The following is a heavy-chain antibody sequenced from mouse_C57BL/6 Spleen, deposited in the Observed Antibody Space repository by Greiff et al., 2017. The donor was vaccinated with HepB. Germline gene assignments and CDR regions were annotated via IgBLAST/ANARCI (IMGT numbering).Heavy chain of an antibody. V-gene: IGHV1-69*01. Sequence: QVQLQQPGAELVMPGASVKLSCKASGYTFTSYWMHWVKQRPGQGLEWIGEIAPSDSYTNYNQKFKGKSTLTVDKSSSTAYMQLSSLTSEDSAVYYCARTDYGTWFAYWGQGTLVTVSA. D-gene: IGHD1-1*01. J-gene: IGHJ3*01. CDR2: IAPSDSYT. CDR1: GYTFTSYW. CDR3: ARTDYGTWFAY.